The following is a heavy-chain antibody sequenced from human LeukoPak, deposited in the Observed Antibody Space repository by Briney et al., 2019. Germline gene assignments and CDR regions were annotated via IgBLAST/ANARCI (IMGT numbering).Heavy chain of an antibody. CDR1: GFTFSSYS. CDR3: ARVFSYYYGSGSYGPFDY. D-gene: IGHD3-10*01. Sequence: GGSLRLSCAASGFTFSSYSMNWVRQAPGKGLEWVAVIWYDGSNKYYADSVKGRFTISRDNSKNTLYLQMNSLRAEDTAVYYCARVFSYYYGSGSYGPFDYWGQGTLVTVSS. CDR2: IWYDGSNK. J-gene: IGHJ4*02. V-gene: IGHV3-33*08.